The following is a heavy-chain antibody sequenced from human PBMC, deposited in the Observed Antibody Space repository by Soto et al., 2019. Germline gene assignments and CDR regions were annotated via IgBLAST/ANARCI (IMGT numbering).Heavy chain of an antibody. Sequence: SVKLSCKDSGYTFASYVISWVRQATGQGLEWMGWIRAYNVNTNYAQKLQGRGTMTTDTSTSPSYMELRSLISDDPAVYCMSGDIGRAGSGLLASWRQGTLVLV. CDR3: SGDIGRAGSGLLAS. J-gene: IGHJ5*02. CDR1: GYTFASYV. CDR2: IRAYNVNT. V-gene: IGHV1-18*04. D-gene: IGHD6-13*01.